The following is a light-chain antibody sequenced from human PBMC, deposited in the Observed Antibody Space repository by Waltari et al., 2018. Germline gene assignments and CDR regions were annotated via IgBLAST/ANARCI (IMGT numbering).Light chain of an antibody. CDR3: QQSYSTPRT. CDR2: AAS. Sequence: DIQMTQSPSSLSASAGDRVTITCRASQSISSYLNWYQQKPGKAPKLRIYAASSLQSGVPSRFSGSGSGTDFTLTISSPQPEDFATYYCQQSYSTPRTFGQGTKVEIK. J-gene: IGKJ1*01. V-gene: IGKV1-39*01. CDR1: QSISSY.